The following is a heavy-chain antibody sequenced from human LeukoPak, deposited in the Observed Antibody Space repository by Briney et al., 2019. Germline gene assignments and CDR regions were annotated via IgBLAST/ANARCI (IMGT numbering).Heavy chain of an antibody. CDR2: IWYDGSNK. D-gene: IGHD3-10*01. Sequence: PGGSLRLSCAASGFTFSSYGMHWVRQAPGKGLEWVAVIWYDGSNKYYADSVKGRFTISRDNSKNTLSLQMNSLRVEDTAVYSCARGLMIRGVADYWGQGTLVIVSS. CDR3: ARGLMIRGVADY. V-gene: IGHV3-33*01. CDR1: GFTFSSYG. J-gene: IGHJ4*02.